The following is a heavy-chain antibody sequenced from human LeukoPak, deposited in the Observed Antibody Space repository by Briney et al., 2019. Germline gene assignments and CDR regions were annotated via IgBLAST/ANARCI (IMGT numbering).Heavy chain of an antibody. J-gene: IGHJ4*02. CDR2: IKQDGSEK. V-gene: IGHV3-7*01. CDR1: GFTFSNLW. D-gene: IGHD2-21*02. Sequence: GGSLRLSCAASGFTFSNLWMSWVRQAPGKGLKWVANIKQDGSEKYYVDSVKGRFTISRDNAQNSLYLQMNSLRAKDTAVYYCARDATRGGDNDYWGQGTRVIVSS. CDR3: ARDATRGGDNDY.